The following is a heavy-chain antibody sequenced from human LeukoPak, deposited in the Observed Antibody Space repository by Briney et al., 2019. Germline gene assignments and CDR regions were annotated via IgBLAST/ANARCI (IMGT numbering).Heavy chain of an antibody. V-gene: IGHV3-23*01. CDR2: ISGSGGST. J-gene: IGHJ1*01. CDR3: AKAREYFQH. CDR1: GFTVSSNY. Sequence: GGSLRLSCAASGFTVSSNYMSWVRQAPGKGLEWVSAISGSGGSTYYADSVKGRFTISRDNSKNTLYLQMNSLRAEDTAVYYCAKAREYFQHWGQGTLVTVSS.